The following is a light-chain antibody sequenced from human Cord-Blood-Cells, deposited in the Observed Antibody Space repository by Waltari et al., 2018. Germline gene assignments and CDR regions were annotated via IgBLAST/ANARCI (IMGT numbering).Light chain of an antibody. Sequence: DIQMSQSPSTLSAYLRDRFTITCRASQSISSWLSWYQQKPGEAPMLLIYKGSSLDSGVPSMFSGSGSVTEFTLTIRRLQPDDFETYDCKQYNSYSPTFGGGAKVEFK. V-gene: IGKV1-5*03. CDR1: QSISSW. CDR3: KQYNSYSPT. J-gene: IGKJ4*01. CDR2: KGS.